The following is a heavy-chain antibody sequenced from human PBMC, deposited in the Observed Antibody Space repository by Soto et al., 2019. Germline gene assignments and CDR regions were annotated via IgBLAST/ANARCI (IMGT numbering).Heavy chain of an antibody. D-gene: IGHD1-20*01. Sequence: SSETLSLTCAVYGGSFSGYYWSWIRQPPGKGLEWIGEINHSGSTNYNPSLKSRVTISVDTSKNQFSLKLSSVTAADTAVYYCARKVGDNWNDGYYRGQGTLVTVSS. CDR1: GGSFSGYY. CDR3: ARKVGDNWNDGYY. V-gene: IGHV4-34*01. CDR2: INHSGST. J-gene: IGHJ4*02.